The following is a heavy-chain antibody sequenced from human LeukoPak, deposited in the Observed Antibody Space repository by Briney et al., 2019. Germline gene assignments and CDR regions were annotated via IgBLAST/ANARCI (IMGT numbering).Heavy chain of an antibody. D-gene: IGHD3-10*01. CDR1: GGSISSSSCY. CDR2: IYYSGST. V-gene: IGHV4-39*01. CDR3: ARQTGSGKKRNYFDY. Sequence: KSSETLSLTCTVSGGSISSSSCYWGWIRQPPGKGLEWIGSIYYSGSTYYNPSLKSRVTISVDTSENQFSLKLSSVTAADTAVYYCARQTGSGKKRNYFDYWGQGTLVTVSS. J-gene: IGHJ4*02.